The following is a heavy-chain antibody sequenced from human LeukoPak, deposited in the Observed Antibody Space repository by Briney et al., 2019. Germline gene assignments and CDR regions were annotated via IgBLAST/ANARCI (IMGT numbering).Heavy chain of an antibody. CDR2: LYSGGST. V-gene: IGHV3-53*01. CDR1: GFTVSSNY. CDR3: ASSGVFPHNPLDY. Sequence: GGSLRLSCAASGFTVSSNYMSWVRQAPGKGLEWVSVLYSGGSTYYADSVKGRFTISRDNSKNTLYLQMNSLGAEDTAVYYCASSGVFPHNPLDYWGQGTLVTVSS. D-gene: IGHD6-19*01. J-gene: IGHJ4*02.